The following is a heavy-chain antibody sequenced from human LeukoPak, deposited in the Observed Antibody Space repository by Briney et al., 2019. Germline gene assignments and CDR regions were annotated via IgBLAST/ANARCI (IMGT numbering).Heavy chain of an antibody. J-gene: IGHJ6*03. CDR2: INPSGGST. CDR1: GYTFTGYY. Sequence: GASVKVSCKASGYTFTGYYMHWVRQAPGQVLEWMGIINPSGGSTSYAQKFQGRVTMTRDMSTSTVYMELSSLRSEDTAVYYCARAPLSDSSSVAGYYYYMDVWGKGTTVTVSS. V-gene: IGHV1-46*01. CDR3: ARAPLSDSSSVAGYYYYMDV. D-gene: IGHD2-21*02.